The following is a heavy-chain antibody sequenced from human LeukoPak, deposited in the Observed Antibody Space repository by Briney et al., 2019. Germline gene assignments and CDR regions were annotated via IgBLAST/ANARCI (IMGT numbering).Heavy chain of an antibody. CDR2: IYYSGST. CDR1: GGSISSSSYY. CDR3: ARDEGYSSNKPVDY. Sequence: SETLSLTCTVSGGSISSSSYYWGWIRQPPGKGLEWIGSIYYSGSTYYNPSLKSRVTISVDTSKNQFSLKLSSVTAADTAVYYCARDEGYSSNKPVDYWGQGTLVTVSS. V-gene: IGHV4-39*07. D-gene: IGHD5-12*01. J-gene: IGHJ4*02.